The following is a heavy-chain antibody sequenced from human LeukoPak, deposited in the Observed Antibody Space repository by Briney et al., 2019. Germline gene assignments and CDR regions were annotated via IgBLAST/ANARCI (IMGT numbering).Heavy chain of an antibody. CDR1: GFTFSNDA. CDR2: ISYDGSIK. D-gene: IGHD3-3*01. Sequence: PGGSLRLSFSASGFTFSNDAMHWVRQAPGKGLELVALISYDGSIKCYADAVKGRFTISRDNSKNTLYLQMNSLSGEDTDVYYCARGAPRNYDFWSGPFDYWGQGSLVTVSS. V-gene: IGHV3-30-3*01. J-gene: IGHJ4*02. CDR3: ARGAPRNYDFWSGPFDY.